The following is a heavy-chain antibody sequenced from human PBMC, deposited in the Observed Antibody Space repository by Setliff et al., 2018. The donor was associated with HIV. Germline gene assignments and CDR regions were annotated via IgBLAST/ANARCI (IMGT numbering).Heavy chain of an antibody. CDR3: VRDHRPSNNNWHHWFDP. CDR1: GFTFSSYM. D-gene: IGHD1-1*01. CDR2: ISDSGGST. V-gene: IGHV3-23*01. J-gene: IGHJ5*02. Sequence: LRLSCAASGFTFSSYMMNWVRQAPGKGLEWVSGISDSGGSTYYADSVKGRFTISRDNSKNSLNLQMNSLRAEDTAVYYCVRDHRPSNNNWHHWFDPWGQGTLVTVS.